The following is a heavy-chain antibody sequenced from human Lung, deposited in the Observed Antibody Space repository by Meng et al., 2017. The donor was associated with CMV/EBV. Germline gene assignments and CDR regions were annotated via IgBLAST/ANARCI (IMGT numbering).Heavy chain of an antibody. CDR3: LRRSGGSV. CDR2: IPHRGSS. J-gene: IGHJ1*01. Sequence: QVRLAGFGPALLNPSAPLSLTCAVSGDSITNHNWWAWVRQPPGKGLEWIGEIPHRGSSAYNPSLKSRVSMSIDKSKNQFSLKLTSVTAADTAVYHCLRRSGGSVWGQGTLVTVSS. V-gene: IGHV4-4*02. D-gene: IGHD3-10*01. CDR1: GDSITNHNW.